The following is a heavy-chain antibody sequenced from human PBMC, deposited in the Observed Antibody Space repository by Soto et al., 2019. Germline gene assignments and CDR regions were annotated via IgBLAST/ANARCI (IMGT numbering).Heavy chain of an antibody. Sequence: ASVKVSCKASGYTFTGYYMHWVRQAPGQGLEWMGWINPNSGGTNYAQKFQGRVTMTRDTSISTAYMELSRLRSDDTAVYYCARYYFNLAGYSYCMDVWGQGTMVTVSS. J-gene: IGHJ6*02. CDR3: ARYYFNLAGYSYCMDV. V-gene: IGHV1-2*02. D-gene: IGHD2-15*01. CDR1: GYTFTGYY. CDR2: INPNSGGT.